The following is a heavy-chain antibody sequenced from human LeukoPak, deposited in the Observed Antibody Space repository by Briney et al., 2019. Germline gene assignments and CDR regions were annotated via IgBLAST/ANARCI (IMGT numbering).Heavy chain of an antibody. V-gene: IGHV3-30*04. CDR3: ARGYFDY. CDR2: ISYDGSNK. Sequence: PGGSLRLSCAASGFTFSSYAMHWVRQAPGKGLEWVAVISYDGSNKYYADSVKVRFTISRDNSKNTLYLQMNSLRAEDTAVYYCARGYFDYWGQGTLVTVSS. CDR1: GFTFSSYA. J-gene: IGHJ4*02.